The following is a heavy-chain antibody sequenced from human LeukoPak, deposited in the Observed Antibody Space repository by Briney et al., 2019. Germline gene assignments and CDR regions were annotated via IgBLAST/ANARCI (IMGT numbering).Heavy chain of an antibody. D-gene: IGHD3-3*01. CDR1: GFTFSSHE. CDR3: ARDGEAIFGMVQFDH. J-gene: IGHJ4*02. CDR2: ISSSGSFR. V-gene: IGHV3-48*03. Sequence: PGGSLRLSCAASGFTFSSHEMNWVRQAPGKGLEWVSYISSSGSFRYYADSVKGRFTISRDNSKNTVYLQMNSLRAEDTAVYYCARDGEAIFGMVQFDHWGQGTLVTVSS.